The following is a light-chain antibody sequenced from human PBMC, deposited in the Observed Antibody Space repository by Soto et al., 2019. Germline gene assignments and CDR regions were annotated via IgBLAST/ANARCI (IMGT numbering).Light chain of an antibody. J-gene: IGKJ1*01. V-gene: IGKV1-5*01. Sequence: DIQMTQSPSTLSASVGDRVTITCRASQSIGDSLAWFHQRPGKVPKRLIYGASTLESGVPSRFSGSGSGTEFTLTISSLQPDDFATYYCQHYNSYSEAFGQGTKVDIK. CDR1: QSIGDS. CDR2: GAS. CDR3: QHYNSYSEA.